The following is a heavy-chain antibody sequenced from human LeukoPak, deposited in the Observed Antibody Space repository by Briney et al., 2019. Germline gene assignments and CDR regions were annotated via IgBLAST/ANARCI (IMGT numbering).Heavy chain of an antibody. Sequence: GGSLRLSCAASGFTFSSYGMHWVRQAPGKGLEWVAFIRYDGSNKYYADSVKGRFTISRDNSKNTLYLQMNSLRAEDTAVYYCAKSGSGSYWGGDFDYWGQGTLVTVSS. D-gene: IGHD1-26*01. CDR2: IRYDGSNK. CDR1: GFTFSSYG. V-gene: IGHV3-30*02. J-gene: IGHJ4*02. CDR3: AKSGSGSYWGGDFDY.